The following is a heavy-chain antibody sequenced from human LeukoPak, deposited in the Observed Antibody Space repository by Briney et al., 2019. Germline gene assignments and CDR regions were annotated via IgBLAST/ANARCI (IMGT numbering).Heavy chain of an antibody. CDR2: INWNGGST. V-gene: IGHV3-20*01. J-gene: IGHJ4*02. CDR1: GFTFDDYG. D-gene: IGHD2-2*01. CDR3: ARDLQYCSSTSCLVDY. Sequence: GGSLRLSCAASGFTFDDYGMSWVRQAPGKGLEWVSGINWNGGSTGYADSVKGRFTISRDNAKNSLYLQMNSLRAEDTALYHCARDLQYCSSTSCLVDYWGQGTLVTVSS.